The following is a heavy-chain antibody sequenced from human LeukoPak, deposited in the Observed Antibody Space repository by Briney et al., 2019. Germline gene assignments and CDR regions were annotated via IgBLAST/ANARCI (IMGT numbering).Heavy chain of an antibody. D-gene: IGHD2-2*01. CDR2: INPNSGGT. J-gene: IGHJ4*02. V-gene: IGHV1-2*02. Sequence: ASVKVSCKASGYTFTGYYMHWVRQAPGQGLEWMGWINPNSGGTNYAQKFQGRVTMTRDTSISTAYMELSRLRSDDTAVYYCARAVVVVPAAIGYWGQGTLVTVSS. CDR1: GYTFTGYY. CDR3: ARAVVVVPAAIGY.